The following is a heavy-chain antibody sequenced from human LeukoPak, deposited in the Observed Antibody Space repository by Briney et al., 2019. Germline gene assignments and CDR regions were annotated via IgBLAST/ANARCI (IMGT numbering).Heavy chain of an antibody. V-gene: IGHV3-74*01. J-gene: IGHJ4*02. CDR2: IASDGST. CDR3: IGSGGWPGY. CDR1: GFTFSSYW. D-gene: IGHD1-26*01. Sequence: PGGSLRLSCAASGFTFSSYWMHWVRKAPGKGLVWVSRIASDGSTVYADSVKGRFTISRDNAKDTVYLQMNSLRVEDTAVYYCIGSGGWPGYWGQGTLVTVSS.